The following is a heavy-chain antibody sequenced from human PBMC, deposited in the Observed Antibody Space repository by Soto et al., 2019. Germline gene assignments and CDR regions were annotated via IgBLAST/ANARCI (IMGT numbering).Heavy chain of an antibody. CDR2: INPNSGGT. D-gene: IGHD6-6*01. Sequence: ASVKVSCKASGYTFTGYYMYCVRQAPGQGLEWMGWINPNSGGTNYAQKFQGWVTMTRDTSISTAYMELSRLRSDDTAVYYCARGISSGGSIAADYWGQGALVTVSS. J-gene: IGHJ4*02. CDR3: ARGISSGGSIAADY. V-gene: IGHV1-2*04. CDR1: GYTFTGYY.